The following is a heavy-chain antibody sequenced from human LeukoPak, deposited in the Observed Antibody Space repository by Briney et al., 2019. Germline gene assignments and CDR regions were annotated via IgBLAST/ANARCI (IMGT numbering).Heavy chain of an antibody. J-gene: IGHJ4*02. D-gene: IGHD5-24*01. V-gene: IGHV1-2*02. CDR1: GYSFTAYY. CDR2: INPSSGGT. CDR3: ARGGDAYPTDS. Sequence: GASVKVSCKASGYSFTAYYMEWLRQAPGQGLEWMGWINPSSGGTNYAQKFQDRVTMTRDTSSSIAYMEMSRLTSDDTAVYYCARGGDAYPTDSWGQGTLVTVSS.